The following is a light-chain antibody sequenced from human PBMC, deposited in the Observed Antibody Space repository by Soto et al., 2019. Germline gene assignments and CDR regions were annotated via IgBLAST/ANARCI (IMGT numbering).Light chain of an antibody. J-gene: IGLJ1*01. CDR2: EGT. CDR1: SSDVGTYNL. V-gene: IGLV2-14*02. CDR3: NSYTTLSNRV. Sequence: QSALTQPASVSGSPGQSITISCTGPSSDVGTYNLVSWYQQHPDKAPKVILYEGTKRPSGVSPRFSGSQSGNTASLTISGLQAEDEANYYCNSYTTLSNRVFGTGTKLTVL.